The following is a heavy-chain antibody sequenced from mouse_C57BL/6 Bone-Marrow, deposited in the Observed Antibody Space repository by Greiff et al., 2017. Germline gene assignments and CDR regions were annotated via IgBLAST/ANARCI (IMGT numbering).Heavy chain of an antibody. D-gene: IGHD1-1*01. CDR3: ARGDGSSPAWFAY. CDR1: GYTFTDYN. V-gene: IGHV1-18*01. CDR2: INPNNGGT. J-gene: IGHJ3*01. Sequence: VQLKESGPELVKPGASVKIPCKASGYTFTDYNMDWVKQSHGKSLEWIGDINPNNGGTIYNQKFKGKATLTVDKSSSTAYMELRSLTSEDTAVYYCARGDGSSPAWFAYWGQGTLVTVSA.